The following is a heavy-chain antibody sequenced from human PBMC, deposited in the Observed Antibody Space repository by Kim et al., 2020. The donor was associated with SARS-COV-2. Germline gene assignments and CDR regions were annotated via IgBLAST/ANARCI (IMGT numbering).Heavy chain of an antibody. CDR3: ARETVAVGTPFGWFDP. CDR2: ILYDGTNI. D-gene: IGHD2-15*01. V-gene: IGHV3-33*01. CDR1: GFTFSRHN. Sequence: GGSLRLSCVASGFTFSRHNIHWVRQAPGKGLEWVADILYDGTNIFYADSVKGRFTISRDNSKDTVYLQMNSLRADDTAVYYCARETVAVGTPFGWFDPWG. J-gene: IGHJ5*02.